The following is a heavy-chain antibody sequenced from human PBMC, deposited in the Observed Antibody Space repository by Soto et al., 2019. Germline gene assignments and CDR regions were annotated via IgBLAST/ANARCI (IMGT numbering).Heavy chain of an antibody. CDR2: INPNSGGT. V-gene: IGHV1-2*04. J-gene: IGHJ4*02. CDR1: GYTFTGYY. Sequence: QVQLVQSGAEVKKPGASVKVSCKASGYTFTGYYMHWVRQAPGQGLEWMGWINPNSGGTNYAQKCQGWVSRTRATSISTADMELSRLRSDDTDVYYCARDARGDEAPMDYWGQGTLVTVSS. D-gene: IGHD3-10*01. CDR3: ARDARGDEAPMDY.